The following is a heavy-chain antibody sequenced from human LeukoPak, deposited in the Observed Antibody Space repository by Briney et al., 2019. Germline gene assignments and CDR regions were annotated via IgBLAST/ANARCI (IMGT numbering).Heavy chain of an antibody. CDR1: GFTFSRYE. J-gene: IGHJ3*02. Sequence: GGSLRLSCAASGFTFSRYEMSWVRQAPGKGLEWISYISGSEKTIVYADSVKGRFTISRDSARNSLFLQMNSLRVEDRAVYYCARGHPGAFDIWGQGTMVTASS. CDR3: ARGHPGAFDI. CDR2: ISGSEKTI. V-gene: IGHV3-48*03.